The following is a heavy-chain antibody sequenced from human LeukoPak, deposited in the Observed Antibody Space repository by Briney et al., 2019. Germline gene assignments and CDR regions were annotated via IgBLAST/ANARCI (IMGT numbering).Heavy chain of an antibody. D-gene: IGHD2-21*02. CDR2: IYYSGST. J-gene: IGHJ3*02. V-gene: IGHV4-31*03. CDR3: ARTAYCGGDCLDAFDI. Sequence: SETLYLTCTVSGGSISSGGYYWSWIRQHPGKGLEWIGYIYYSGSTYYNPSLKSRVTISVDTSKNQFSLKLSSATAADTAVYYCARTAYCGGDCLDAFDIWGQGTMVTVSS. CDR1: GGSISSGGYY.